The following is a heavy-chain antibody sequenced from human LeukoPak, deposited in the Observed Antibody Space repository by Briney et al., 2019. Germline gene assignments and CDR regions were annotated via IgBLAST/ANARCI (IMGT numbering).Heavy chain of an antibody. CDR1: GGSVNSDTYY. Sequence: PSETLSLTCTVSGGSVNSDTYYWTWMRQPPGKGLEWIGFIYYSGGTNYNPSLKSRVTISVDTSKNQFYLHLISVTAADTAVYYCARVLVGATADYWGRGTLVTVSS. V-gene: IGHV4-61*01. J-gene: IGHJ4*02. D-gene: IGHD1-26*01. CDR3: ARVLVGATADY. CDR2: IYYSGGT.